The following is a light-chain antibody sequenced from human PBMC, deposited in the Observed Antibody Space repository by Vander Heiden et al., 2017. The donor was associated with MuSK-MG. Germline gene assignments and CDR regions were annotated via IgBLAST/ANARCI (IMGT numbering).Light chain of an antibody. V-gene: IGKV1-39*01. J-gene: IGKJ2*02. Sequence: IQLPQSPSYLSTSVGDRVTIPCRASQRIGSYLNWYQQKPGRAPKLLIYAASSVQSGVPSRFSGSGSGTDFTLTISRLQPEDFATYYCQQRSSSPCTFGQGTKLEIK. CDR2: AAS. CDR3: QQRSSSPCT. CDR1: QRIGSY.